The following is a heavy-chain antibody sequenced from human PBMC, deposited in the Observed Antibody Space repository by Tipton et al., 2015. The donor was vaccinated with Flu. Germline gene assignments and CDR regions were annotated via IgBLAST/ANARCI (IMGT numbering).Heavy chain of an antibody. V-gene: IGHV4-34*01. J-gene: IGHJ3*02. CDR3: ARPWLRQRGDAFDI. Sequence: TLSLTCAVYGGSFSGYYWSWIRQPPGKGLEWIGEINHSGSTNYNPSLKSRVTISVDTSKNQFSLKLSSVTAADTAVYYCARPWLRQRGDAFDIWGQGTMVTVSS. CDR1: GGSFSGYY. CDR2: INHSGST. D-gene: IGHD5-12*01.